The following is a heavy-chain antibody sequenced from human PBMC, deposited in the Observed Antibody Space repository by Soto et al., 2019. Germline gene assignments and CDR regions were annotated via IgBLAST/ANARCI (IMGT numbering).Heavy chain of an antibody. CDR1: GGSISSYY. CDR3: AKSTWGVGDCSGGSCPPDY. CDR2: IYYSGST. Sequence: QVQLQESGPGPVKPSETLSLTCTVSGGSISSYYWSWIRQPPGKGLEWIGYIYYSGSTNYNPSLKSRVTISVDTSKNQFSLKLSSVTAADTAVYYCAKSTWGVGDCSGGSCPPDYWGQGTLVTVSS. V-gene: IGHV4-59*08. D-gene: IGHD2-15*01. J-gene: IGHJ4*02.